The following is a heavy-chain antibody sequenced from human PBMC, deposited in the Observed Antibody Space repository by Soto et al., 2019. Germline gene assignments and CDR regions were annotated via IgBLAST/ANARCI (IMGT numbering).Heavy chain of an antibody. J-gene: IGHJ6*02. CDR2: ITWNGGNS. CDR3: ARETLSYGSALDV. Sequence: WGSLRLSCAASGFRFDDYNIHFFRHAPGKGLEWVSLITWNGGNSYYADSVKGRFTISRDGTTESVSLQMTSLKREDTGLYFCARETLSYGSALDVWGQGTTVTVSS. D-gene: IGHD3-16*01. V-gene: IGHV3-43*01. CDR1: GFRFDDYN.